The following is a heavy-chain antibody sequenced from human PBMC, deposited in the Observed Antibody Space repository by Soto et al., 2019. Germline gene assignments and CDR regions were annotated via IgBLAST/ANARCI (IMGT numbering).Heavy chain of an antibody. V-gene: IGHV5-51*01. CDR1: RYSFTSYW. D-gene: IGHD3-9*01. CDR2: IYPGDSDT. J-gene: IGHJ6*02. Sequence: GESLKISCKGSRYSFTSYWIGWVRQMPGKGLEWMGIIYPGDSDTRYSPSFQGQVTISADKSIRTAYLQWSSLKASDTAIYYCARGDYDILSGDFKSYYGMDVWGQGTTVTVSS. CDR3: ARGDYDILSGDFKSYYGMDV.